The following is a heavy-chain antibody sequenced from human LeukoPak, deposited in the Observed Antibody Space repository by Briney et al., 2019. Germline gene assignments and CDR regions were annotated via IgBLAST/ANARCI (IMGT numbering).Heavy chain of an antibody. Sequence: PGGSLRLSCAASGFIFSDYYMSWLRQAPAKGLEGVSYISSGGSTIYYADSVKGRFTISRDNAKNSLYLQMNSLRAEDTAVYYCAGDRHSSGFRGWGQGTLVTVSS. D-gene: IGHD6-19*01. CDR2: ISSGGSTI. CDR3: AGDRHSSGFRG. J-gene: IGHJ4*02. V-gene: IGHV3-11*04. CDR1: GFIFSDYY.